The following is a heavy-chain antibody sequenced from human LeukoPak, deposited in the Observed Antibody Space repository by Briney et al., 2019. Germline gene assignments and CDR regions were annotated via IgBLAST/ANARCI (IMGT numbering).Heavy chain of an antibody. CDR3: ARDVGTVTTDNWFDP. CDR2: IYTSGST. D-gene: IGHD4-17*01. CDR1: GGSISSYY. Sequence: SETLSLTCTVSGGSISSYYWSWIRQPAGKGLEWIGRIYTSGSTNYNPSLKSRVTMSVDTSKNQFSLELSSVTAADTAVYYCARDVGTVTTDNWFDPWGQGTLVTVSS. J-gene: IGHJ5*02. V-gene: IGHV4-4*07.